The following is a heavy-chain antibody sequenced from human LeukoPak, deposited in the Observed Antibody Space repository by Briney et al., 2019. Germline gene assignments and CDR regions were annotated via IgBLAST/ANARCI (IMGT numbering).Heavy chain of an antibody. D-gene: IGHD3-16*02. J-gene: IGHJ4*02. V-gene: IGHV3-33*06. CDR3: AKEFLPLSSLGELSLLE. Sequence: PGRSLRLSCPASGFTFSSYGMHWVRQAPGKGLDGVAVICYVGSITYYADSVKDRFTISRDNSKNTLYLQINSLTAEDTALYYCAKEFLPLSSLGELSLLEWGQGTLVTVSS. CDR1: GFTFSSYG. CDR2: ICYVGSIT.